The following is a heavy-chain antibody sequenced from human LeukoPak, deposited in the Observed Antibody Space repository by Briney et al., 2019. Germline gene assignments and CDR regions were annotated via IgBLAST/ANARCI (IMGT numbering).Heavy chain of an antibody. CDR3: ARDKGYYYGSGSSGPFDY. V-gene: IGHV3-64*01. J-gene: IGHJ4*02. CDR1: GFAFSSYG. CDR2: ISSNGANT. D-gene: IGHD3-10*01. Sequence: SGGSLRLSCAASGFAFSSYGMHWVRQAPGKGLEYVSAISSNGANTFYANSVKGRFTISRDNSKNTLYLEMGSLKPEDMAVYYCARDKGYYYGSGSSGPFDYGGQGTLVTVSP.